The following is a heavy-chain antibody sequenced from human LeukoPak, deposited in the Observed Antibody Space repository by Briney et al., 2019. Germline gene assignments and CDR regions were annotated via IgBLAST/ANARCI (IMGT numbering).Heavy chain of an antibody. J-gene: IGHJ4*02. V-gene: IGHV4-39*07. CDR2: IHYTGTT. CDR3: ARDRRYYDSSGYIRGFDY. Sequence: SETLSLTCTVSGASIRSSSYNCGWIRQPPGKGLEWIGSIHYTGTTFYNPSLKSRFTISVDTCKHQFSLQLSSVTAADTAVYYCARDRRYYDSSGYIRGFDYWGQGTLVTVSS. CDR1: GASIRSSSYN. D-gene: IGHD3-22*01.